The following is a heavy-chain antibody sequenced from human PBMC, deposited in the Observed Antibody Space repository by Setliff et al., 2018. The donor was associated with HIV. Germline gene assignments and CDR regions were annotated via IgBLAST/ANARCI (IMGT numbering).Heavy chain of an antibody. CDR1: GYSFTNYW. CDR2: IFPGDSDT. V-gene: IGHV5-51*01. D-gene: IGHD2-2*01. J-gene: IGHJ6*03. Sequence: GESLNISCTGSGYSFTNYWIGWVRQMPGKGLEWMGIIFPGDSDTRYSPSFQGQVTISADTSISTAYLQWRSLKASDTAMYYCARQPGRAAMGRENYYYYYMDVWGKGTTVTVSS. CDR3: ARQPGRAAMGRENYYYYYMDV.